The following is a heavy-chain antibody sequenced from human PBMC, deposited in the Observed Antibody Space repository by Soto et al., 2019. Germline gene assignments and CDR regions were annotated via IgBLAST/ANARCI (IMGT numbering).Heavy chain of an antibody. Sequence: QVQLVESVGGVVQPGRSLRLSCAASGLTFSEYGMHWIRQAPGQGLERLAVISFDGSNKYYAYAVKGRFTISRDNSKRTLYVQMNSLRAEDTAVYYCAKYRGSGWTNFEYWGQGSLVTVSS. V-gene: IGHV3-30*18. CDR1: GLTFSEYG. CDR2: ISFDGSNK. D-gene: IGHD6-19*01. CDR3: AKYRGSGWTNFEY. J-gene: IGHJ4*02.